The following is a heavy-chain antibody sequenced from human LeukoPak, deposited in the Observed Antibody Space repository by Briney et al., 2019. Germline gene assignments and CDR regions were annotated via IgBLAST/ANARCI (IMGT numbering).Heavy chain of an antibody. CDR1: GFSFSTYS. J-gene: IGHJ4*02. CDR2: ISSSSSYI. V-gene: IGHV3-21*01. Sequence: GGSLRLSCAASGFSFSTYSMTWVRQAPGKGLEWVSSISSSSSYIFYEDSVKGRFTISRDNAKNSLYLQMNSLRAEDTAVYYCARGPFYDFWSGYTGIVDYWGQGTLVTVSS. D-gene: IGHD3-3*01. CDR3: ARGPFYDFWSGYTGIVDY.